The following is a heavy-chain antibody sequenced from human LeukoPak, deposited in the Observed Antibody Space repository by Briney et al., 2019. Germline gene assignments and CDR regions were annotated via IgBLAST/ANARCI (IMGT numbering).Heavy chain of an antibody. V-gene: IGHV5-10-1*01. J-gene: IGHJ4*02. Sequence: GESLKISCKGSGSSFTSYWISWVRQMPGKGLEWMGRIDPSDSYTNYSPSFQGHVTISADKSISTAYLQWSSLKASDTAMYYCARHPPGGYYDSSGYYFGYWGQGTLVTVSS. CDR3: ARHPPGGYYDSSGYYFGY. D-gene: IGHD3-22*01. CDR2: IDPSDSYT. CDR1: GSSFTSYW.